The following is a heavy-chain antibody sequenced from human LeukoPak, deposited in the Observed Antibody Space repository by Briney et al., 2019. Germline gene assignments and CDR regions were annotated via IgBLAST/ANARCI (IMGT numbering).Heavy chain of an antibody. CDR2: IYTSGST. J-gene: IGHJ4*02. Sequence: PSQTLSLTCAVSGGSISSGGYSRSWIRQPAGKGLEWIGRIYTSGSTNYNPSLKSRVTMSVDTSKNQFSLKLSSVTAADTAVYYCARGVGATGYYFDYWGQGTLVTVSS. CDR3: ARGVGATGYYFDY. D-gene: IGHD1-26*01. CDR1: GGSISSGGYS. V-gene: IGHV4-61*02.